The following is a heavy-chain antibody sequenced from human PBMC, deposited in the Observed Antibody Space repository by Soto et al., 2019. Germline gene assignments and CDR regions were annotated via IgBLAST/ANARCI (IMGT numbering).Heavy chain of an antibody. CDR3: VFGSAGYAYYFDQ. V-gene: IGHV2-5*02. Sequence: QITLKESGPALVRPTQTLTLTCSLSGFSLTTRGVAVGWIRQPPGKALEWLALIFWDDDKRYSPSLRSSLTTTEDTPKTPVVLTITNMDPVDTATCYSVFGSAGYAYYFDQWGQGTLVTVSS. D-gene: IGHD5-12*01. J-gene: IGHJ4*02. CDR1: GFSLTTRGVA. CDR2: IFWDDDK.